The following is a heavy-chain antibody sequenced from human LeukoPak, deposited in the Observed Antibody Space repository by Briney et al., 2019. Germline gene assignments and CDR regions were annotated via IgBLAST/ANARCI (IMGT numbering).Heavy chain of an antibody. J-gene: IGHJ5*02. CDR1: GGSFSGYY. V-gene: IGHV4-59*01. Sequence: SETLSLTCAVYGGSFSGYYWSWIRQPPGKGLEWIGYIYYSGSTNYNPSLKSRVTISVDTSKNQFSLKLSSVTAADTAVYYCARDSQGQNWFDPWGQGTLVTVSS. CDR2: IYYSGST. CDR3: ARDSQGQNWFDP.